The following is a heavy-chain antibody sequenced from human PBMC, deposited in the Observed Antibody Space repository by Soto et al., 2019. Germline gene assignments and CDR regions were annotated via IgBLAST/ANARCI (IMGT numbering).Heavy chain of an antibody. Sequence: GGSLRLSCAASGFTFSSYAMSWVRQAPGKGLEWVSAISGSGGSTYYADSVKGRFTISRDNSKNTLYLQMNSLRAEDTAVYYCAKGYDSSGYYLGAFDIWGQGTMVTVSS. CDR2: ISGSGGST. D-gene: IGHD3-22*01. CDR1: GFTFSSYA. CDR3: AKGYDSSGYYLGAFDI. J-gene: IGHJ3*02. V-gene: IGHV3-23*01.